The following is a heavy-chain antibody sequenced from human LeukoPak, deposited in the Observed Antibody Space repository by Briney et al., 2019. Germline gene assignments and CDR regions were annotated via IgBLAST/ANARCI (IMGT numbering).Heavy chain of an antibody. CDR3: ARDVAKSGSRSSS. V-gene: IGHV1-8*01. J-gene: IGHJ4*02. CDR1: GYTFTSYD. Sequence: ASVKVSCKASGYTFTSYDINWVRQATGQGLEWMGWMNPNSGNTGYAQKFQGRVTMTRNTSISTAYMELRSLRSDDTAVYYCARDVAKSGSRSSSWGQGTLVTVSS. D-gene: IGHD6-13*01. CDR2: MNPNSGNT.